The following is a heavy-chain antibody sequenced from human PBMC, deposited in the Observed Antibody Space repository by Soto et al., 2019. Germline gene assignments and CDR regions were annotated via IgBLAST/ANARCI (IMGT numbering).Heavy chain of an antibody. Sequence: SVKASCRASGGTFSSYASSGVRQAPGQGLEWMAGIIPIFGTANYAQKFQGRVTITADESTSTAYMELSSLRSEDTSMDYCARVSFYYYYSSGSGGAFDICGQGIMVTL. CDR3: ARVSFYYYYSSGSGGAFDI. D-gene: IGHD3-22*01. CDR2: IIPIFGTA. J-gene: IGHJ3*02. V-gene: IGHV1-69*13. CDR1: GGTFSSYA.